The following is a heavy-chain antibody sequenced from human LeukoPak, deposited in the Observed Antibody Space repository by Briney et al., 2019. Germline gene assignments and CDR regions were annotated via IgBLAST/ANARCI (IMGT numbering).Heavy chain of an antibody. CDR1: GGSFSGYY. D-gene: IGHD3-10*02. J-gene: IGHJ4*02. CDR3: ARDLFQTYFDY. Sequence: SETLSLTCAVYGGSFSGYYWSWIRQPPGKGLEWIGEINHSGSTNYNPSLKSRVTISVDTSKNQFSLKLSSVTAADTAVYYCARDLFQTYFDYWGQGTLVTVSS. CDR2: INHSGST. V-gene: IGHV4-34*01.